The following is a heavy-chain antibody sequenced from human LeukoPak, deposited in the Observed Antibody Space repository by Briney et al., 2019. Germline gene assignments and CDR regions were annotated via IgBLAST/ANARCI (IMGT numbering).Heavy chain of an antibody. D-gene: IGHD6-13*01. Sequence: PGGSLRLSCAASGFTFSSYGMHWVRQAPGKGLEWVAFIRYDGSNKYYADSVKGRFTISRDNSKNTLYLQMNSLRAEDTAVYYCAKSTPLRRSSSLPVNDYWGQGTLVTVSS. CDR3: AKSTPLRRSSSLPVNDY. CDR2: IRYDGSNK. V-gene: IGHV3-30*02. J-gene: IGHJ4*02. CDR1: GFTFSSYG.